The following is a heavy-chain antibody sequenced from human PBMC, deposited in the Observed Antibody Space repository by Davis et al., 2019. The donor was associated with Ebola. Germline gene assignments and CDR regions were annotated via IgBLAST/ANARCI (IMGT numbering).Heavy chain of an antibody. J-gene: IGHJ4*02. CDR3: ARDTSPSPFGVVPDY. CDR1: GYTFTSYG. Sequence: ASVKVSCKASGYTFTSYGISWVRQAPGQGLEWMGWISAYNGNTNYAQKLQGRVTMTTDTSTSTAYMELRSLRSDDTAVYYCARDTSPSPFGVVPDYWGQGTLVTVSS. D-gene: IGHD3-3*01. CDR2: ISAYNGNT. V-gene: IGHV1-18*01.